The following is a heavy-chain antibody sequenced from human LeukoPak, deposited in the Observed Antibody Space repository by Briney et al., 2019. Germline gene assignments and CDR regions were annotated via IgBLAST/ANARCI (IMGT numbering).Heavy chain of an antibody. Sequence: SQTLSLTCTVSGGPISSGSYHCRWIRKPAAKGLEWIGRSYTSRSTKYKPSLKSRVTMSVDTSKNQFSLKLSSVTAADTAVDYCAGSSWGNWFDPWGQGTLVTVSS. D-gene: IGHD3-16*01. CDR1: GGPISSGSYH. CDR2: SYTSRST. CDR3: AGSSWGNWFDP. J-gene: IGHJ5*02. V-gene: IGHV4-61*02.